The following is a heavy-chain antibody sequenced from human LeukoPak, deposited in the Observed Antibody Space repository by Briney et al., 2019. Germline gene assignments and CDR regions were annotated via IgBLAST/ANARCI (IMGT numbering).Heavy chain of an antibody. CDR3: AKEVLRFLEWQPYYYFDY. D-gene: IGHD3-3*01. Sequence: GGSLRLSCAASGFTFSSYAMSWVRQAPGKGLEWVSAISGSGGSTYYADSMKGRFTISRDNSKNTLYLQMNSLRAEDTAVYYCAKEVLRFLEWQPYYYFDYWGQGTLVTVSS. CDR2: ISGSGGST. J-gene: IGHJ4*02. CDR1: GFTFSSYA. V-gene: IGHV3-23*01.